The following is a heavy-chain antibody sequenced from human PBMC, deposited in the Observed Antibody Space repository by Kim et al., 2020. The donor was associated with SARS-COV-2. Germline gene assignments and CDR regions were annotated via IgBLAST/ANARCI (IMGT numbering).Heavy chain of an antibody. V-gene: IGHV3-7*01. J-gene: IGHJ4*02. CDR3: ATIASTVTDFDY. CDR2: ITPDGSEK. Sequence: GGSLRLSCGASGFTFSAYWMTWVRQAPGKGLEWVANITPDGSEKYYVDSVKGRFTISRHNARNSLFLEMNSLRAEDSAVYYCATIASTVTDFDYWGQGTL. D-gene: IGHD4-17*01. CDR1: GFTFSAYW.